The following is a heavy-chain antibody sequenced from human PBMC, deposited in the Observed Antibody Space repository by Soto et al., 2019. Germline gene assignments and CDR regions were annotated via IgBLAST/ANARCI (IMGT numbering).Heavy chain of an antibody. CDR1: GFTFSSYA. CDR2: ISGSGGST. V-gene: IGHV3-23*01. J-gene: IGHJ4*02. CDR3: AKDRISYFDY. Sequence: EVQLLESGGGLVQPGGSQRLSCAASGFTFSSYAMSWVRQAPGKGLEWVSVISGSGGSTYYADSVKGRFTISRDNSKNTLYLQMNSLRVEDTAVYHCAKDRISYFDYWGQGTLVTVSS.